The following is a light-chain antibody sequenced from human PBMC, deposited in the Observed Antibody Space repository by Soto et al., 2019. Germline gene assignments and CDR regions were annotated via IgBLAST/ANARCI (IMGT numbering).Light chain of an antibody. CDR2: KAS. CDR1: QSIRSW. V-gene: IGKV1-5*03. J-gene: IGKJ1*01. CDR3: QQYYSYSWT. Sequence: DIQMTQSPSTLSASVGDRVTITCRASQSIRSWLAWYQQKPGKAPKLLIYKASSLESGVPSRFSGSGSSTEFTLTITSLQPDDFATYYCQQYYSYSWTFGPGAKVEIK.